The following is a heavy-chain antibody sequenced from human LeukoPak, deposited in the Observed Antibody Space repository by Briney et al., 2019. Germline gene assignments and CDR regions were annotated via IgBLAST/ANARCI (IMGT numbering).Heavy chain of an antibody. V-gene: IGHV3-30*04. J-gene: IGHJ6*03. D-gene: IGHD6-13*01. CDR3: AVRGGSWHYYYYYYMDV. CDR2: ISYDGSNK. CDR1: GFTFSSYA. Sequence: GGSLRLSCAASGFTFSSYAMHWVRQAPGKGLEWVAVISYDGSNKYYADSVKGRFTISRDNSKNTLYLQMNSLRAEDTAVYYCAVRGGSWHYYYYYYMDVWGKGTTVTVSS.